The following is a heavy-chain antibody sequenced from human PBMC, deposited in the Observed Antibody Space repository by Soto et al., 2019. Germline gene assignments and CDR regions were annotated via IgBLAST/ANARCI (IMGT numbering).Heavy chain of an antibody. J-gene: IGHJ5*02. D-gene: IGHD3-22*01. Sequence: GASVKVSCKASGYTFTSYVISWVLQAPGQGLDWMGWIIAYNGNTNYAQKLQGRVTMTTDTSTSTAYMELRSLRSDDTAVYYCARGEYHYYYDSSGYLAWFDPWGQGTLVTVSS. CDR2: IIAYNGNT. CDR1: GYTFTSYV. V-gene: IGHV1-18*01. CDR3: ARGEYHYYYDSSGYLAWFDP.